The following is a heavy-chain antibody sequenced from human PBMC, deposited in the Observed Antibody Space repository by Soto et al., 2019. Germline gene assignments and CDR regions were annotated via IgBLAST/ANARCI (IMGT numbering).Heavy chain of an antibody. Sequence: QVQLVQSGAEVKKPGSSVKVSCKSSGGTFSSFAFSWVRQAPGEGLEWMGGLIVILGSTNYAQKFEGRVTITADEGSTTAYMEVSGLRSEDTAVYFCASGYYDSSGYSIDYWGQGTQVTFST. D-gene: IGHD3-22*01. V-gene: IGHV1-69*01. CDR3: ASGYYDSSGYSIDY. CDR2: LIVILGST. J-gene: IGHJ4*02. CDR1: GGTFSSFA.